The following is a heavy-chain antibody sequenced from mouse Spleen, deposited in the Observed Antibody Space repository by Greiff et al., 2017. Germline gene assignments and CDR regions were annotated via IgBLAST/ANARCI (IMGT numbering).Heavy chain of an antibody. CDR2: IYPRDGST. CDR1: GYTFTSYD. J-gene: IGHJ4*01. V-gene: IGHV1-85*01. CDR3: ARWYGNYGMDY. D-gene: IGHD2-10*02. Sequence: LPQSGPELVKPGASVKLSCKASGYTFTSYDINWVKQRPGQGLEWIGWIYPRDGSTKYNEKFKGKATLTVDTSSSTAYMELHSLTSEDSAVYFCARWYGNYGMDYWGQGTSVTVSS.